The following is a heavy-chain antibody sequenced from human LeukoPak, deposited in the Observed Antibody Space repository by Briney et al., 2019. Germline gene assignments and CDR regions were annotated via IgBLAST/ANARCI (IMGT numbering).Heavy chain of an antibody. CDR1: GYTFTTYG. CDR2: ISVYNGNT. Sequence: GASVKVSCKASGYTFTTYGISWVRQAPGQGLEWMGWISVYNGNTNYAQKLQGRVTMTTDTSTSTAYMELRGLRSDDTAVYYCARDHKLLWSYFDYWGQGTLVTVSS. J-gene: IGHJ4*02. D-gene: IGHD2-2*01. CDR3: ARDHKLLWSYFDY. V-gene: IGHV1-18*01.